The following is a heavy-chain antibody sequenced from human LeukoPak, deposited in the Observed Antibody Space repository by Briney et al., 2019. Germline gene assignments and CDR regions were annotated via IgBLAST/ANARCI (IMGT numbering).Heavy chain of an antibody. D-gene: IGHD6-19*01. V-gene: IGHV3-33*06. CDR3: AKELAVAGTGVFDY. CDR1: GFTFSSYG. CDR2: IWYDGSNK. J-gene: IGHJ4*02. Sequence: GGSLRLSCAASGFTFSSYGMHWLRQAPGKGLEWVAVIWYDGSNKYYADSVKGRFTISRDNSKNTLYLQMNSLRAEDTAVYYCAKELAVAGTGVFDYWGQGTLVTVSS.